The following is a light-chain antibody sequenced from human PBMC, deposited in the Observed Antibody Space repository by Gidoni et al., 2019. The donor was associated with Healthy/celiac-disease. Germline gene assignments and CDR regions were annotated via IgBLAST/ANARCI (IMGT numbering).Light chain of an antibody. CDR2: AAS. CDR1: QGIKND. V-gene: IGKV1-6*01. CDR3: LQDYNYPRT. J-gene: IGKJ1*01. Sequence: ASQMTQSPSSLSASVGDRVTITCRASQGIKNDLVWYQQKPGKAPKLLIYAASSLQSGVPSRFSGSGSGTDFTLTISSLQPEDFATYYCLQDYNYPRTFGQGTKVEIK.